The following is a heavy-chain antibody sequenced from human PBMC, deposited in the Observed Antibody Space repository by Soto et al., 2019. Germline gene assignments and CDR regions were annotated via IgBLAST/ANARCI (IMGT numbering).Heavy chain of an antibody. CDR2: ISYDGSNK. J-gene: IGHJ2*01. V-gene: IGHV3-30-3*01. CDR3: ARGLSDSSGYYYQRVWYFDL. D-gene: IGHD3-22*01. CDR1: GFTFSSYA. Sequence: VQLVESGGGVVQPGRSLRLSCAASGFTFSSYAMHWVRQAPGKGLEWVAVISYDGSNKYYADSVKGRFTISRDNSKNTLYLQMNSLRAEDTAVYYCARGLSDSSGYYYQRVWYFDLWGRGTLVTVSS.